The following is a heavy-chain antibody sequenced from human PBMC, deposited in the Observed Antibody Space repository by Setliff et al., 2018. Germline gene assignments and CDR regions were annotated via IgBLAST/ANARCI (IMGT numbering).Heavy chain of an antibody. V-gene: IGHV4-61*09. CDR3: ARTGTYRYFDY. Sequence: SETLSLTCTVSGDSISSRTYYWSWIRQPAGKGLEWIGHIYTSWSTIYNPSLKSRLTISLDTSKNQFSLTLSSVTAADTAVYYCARTGTYRYFDYWGQGALVTVSS. J-gene: IGHJ4*02. CDR2: IYTSWST. D-gene: IGHD1-26*01. CDR1: GDSISSRTYY.